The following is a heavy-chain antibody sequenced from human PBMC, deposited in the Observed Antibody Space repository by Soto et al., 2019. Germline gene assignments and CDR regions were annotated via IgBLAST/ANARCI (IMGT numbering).Heavy chain of an antibody. V-gene: IGHV3-33*01. Sequence: QVQLVESGGGVVQPGRSLXXXXAAXXXXXXXYXMHWVRQAPGKGLEWVAVIWYDGSNKYYADSVKDRFTISRDNSKNTLYLQMNSLRAEDTAVYYCARAVGPFDYWXQXTLVTVSS. CDR3: ARAVGPFDY. CDR1: XXXXXXYX. J-gene: IGHJ4*02. D-gene: IGHD1-26*01. CDR2: IWYDGSNK.